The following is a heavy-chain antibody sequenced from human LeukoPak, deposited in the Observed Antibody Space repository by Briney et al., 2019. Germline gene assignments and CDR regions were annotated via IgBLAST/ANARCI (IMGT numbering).Heavy chain of an antibody. D-gene: IGHD3-10*01. CDR2: IYYSGST. CDR1: GDSISGSSYY. J-gene: IGHJ6*03. Sequence: SETLSLTCSVSGDSISGSSYYWGWIRQPPGKGLEWIGSIYYSGSTYYNPSLRSRVTISVDTSKNQFSLKLSSVTAADTAVYYCAREMEDKSFSFGELRKNYYYYMDVWGKGTTVTVSS. V-gene: IGHV4-39*07. CDR3: AREMEDKSFSFGELRKNYYYYMDV.